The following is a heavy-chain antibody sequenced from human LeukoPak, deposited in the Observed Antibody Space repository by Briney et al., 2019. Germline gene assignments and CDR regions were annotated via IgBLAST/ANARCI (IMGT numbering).Heavy chain of an antibody. J-gene: IGHJ5*02. CDR3: ARGSCSSTSCYDGDWFDP. D-gene: IGHD2-2*01. Sequence: ASVKVSCKASGYTFTGYYMHWVRQAPGQGLEWMGWINPNSGGTNYAQKFQGRVTVTRDTSISTAYMELSRLRSDDTAVYYCARGSCSSTSCYDGDWFDPWGQGTLVTVSP. CDR2: INPNSGGT. CDR1: GYTFTGYY. V-gene: IGHV1-2*02.